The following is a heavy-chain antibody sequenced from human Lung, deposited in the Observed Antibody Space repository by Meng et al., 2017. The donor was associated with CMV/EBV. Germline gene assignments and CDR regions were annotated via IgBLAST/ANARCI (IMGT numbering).Heavy chain of an antibody. D-gene: IGHD3-22*01. Sequence: SQTLSLTCAVYGGSFSGYDWTWIRQSPGKGLEWIGEIHHRGSTNYNPSLKSRLTISLETSKNQFSLKLKSVTAADTAVYYCARGSTSVTMIVVVFTAASLAYDSWGQGTXVTVSS. V-gene: IGHV4-34*01. CDR2: IHHRGST. CDR1: GGSFSGYD. CDR3: ARGSTSVTMIVVVFTAASLAYDS. J-gene: IGHJ4*02.